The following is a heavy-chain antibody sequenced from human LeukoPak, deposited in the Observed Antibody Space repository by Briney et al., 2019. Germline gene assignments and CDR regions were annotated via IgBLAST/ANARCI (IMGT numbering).Heavy chain of an antibody. CDR3: AKRGGDY. V-gene: IGHV3-74*01. J-gene: IGHJ4*02. Sequence: PGGSLRLSCAASGNYWMHWVRQAPGKGLVWVSHINSDGSWTSYADSVKGRFTISKDNAKNTVYLQMNSLRAEDTAVYYCAKRGGDYWGQGTLVTVSS. D-gene: IGHD1-1*01. CDR1: GNYW. CDR2: INSDGSWT.